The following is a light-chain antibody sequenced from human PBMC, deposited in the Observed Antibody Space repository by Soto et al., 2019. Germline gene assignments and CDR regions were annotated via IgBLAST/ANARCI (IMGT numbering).Light chain of an antibody. CDR1: SRDVGGYNY. V-gene: IGLV2-8*01. CDR2: EVT. CDR3: ASYAGNNNFVV. Sequence: QSVLTQPSSASGSPGQSVTISCTGTSRDVGGYNYVSWYQQHPGKAPKLVMYEVTERPSGVPERFSGSKSGNTASLTVSGLQDEDEAEYYCASYAGNNNFVVFGGGTKVTVL. J-gene: IGLJ2*01.